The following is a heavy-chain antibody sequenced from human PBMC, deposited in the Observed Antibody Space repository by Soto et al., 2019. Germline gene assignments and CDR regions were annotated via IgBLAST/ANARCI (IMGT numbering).Heavy chain of an antibody. J-gene: IGHJ4*02. D-gene: IGHD2-2*01. Sequence: GGSLRLSCAASGFTFSSYWMSWVRQAPGKGLEWVANIKQDGSEKYYVDSVKGRFTICRDNAKNSLYLQMNSLRAEDTAVYYCASRALGYCSSTSCYGYFDYWGQGTLVTVSS. CDR2: IKQDGSEK. V-gene: IGHV3-7*01. CDR3: ASRALGYCSSTSCYGYFDY. CDR1: GFTFSSYW.